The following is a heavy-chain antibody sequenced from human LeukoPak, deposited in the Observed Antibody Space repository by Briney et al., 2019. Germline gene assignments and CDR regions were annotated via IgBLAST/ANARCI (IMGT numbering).Heavy chain of an antibody. CDR2: IYHSGGT. J-gene: IGHJ4*02. Sequence: SETLSLTCTVSGYSISSGYYWGWIRQPPGKGLEWIGSIYHSGGTYYNPSLKSRVTISVDTSKNQFSLKLSSVTAADTAVYYCAREGAKGDYWGQGTLVTVSS. CDR1: GYSISSGYY. V-gene: IGHV4-38-2*02. D-gene: IGHD1-26*01. CDR3: AREGAKGDY.